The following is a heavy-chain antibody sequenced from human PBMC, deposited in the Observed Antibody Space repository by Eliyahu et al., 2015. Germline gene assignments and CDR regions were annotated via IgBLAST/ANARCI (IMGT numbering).Heavy chain of an antibody. V-gene: IGHV3-53*01. CDR1: GFRXTXND. CDR3: ARDLEAFDI. CDR2: LYSGGTK. J-gene: IGHJ3*02. Sequence: EVQVVESGGGLIQPGGSLRLSCAASGFRXTXNDMTWVRQAPGKGLQWVSTLYSGGTKYYADSVKGRFDIYRDTSKNTVYLQMDSLRADDTAAYYCARDLEAFDIWGQGTLVTISS.